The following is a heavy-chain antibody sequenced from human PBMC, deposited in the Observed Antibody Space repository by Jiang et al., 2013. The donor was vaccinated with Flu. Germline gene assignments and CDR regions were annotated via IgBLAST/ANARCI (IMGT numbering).Heavy chain of an antibody. V-gene: IGHV4-38-2*01. CDR1: GYSISSGYY. Sequence: LLKPSETLSLTCAVSGYSISSGYYWGWIRQPPGKGLEWIGSIYHSGSTYYNPSLKSRVTISVDTSKNQFSLKLSSVTAADTAVYYCARHPHDILTGYYPGWFDPWGQGTLVTVSS. J-gene: IGHJ5*02. CDR2: IYHSGST. CDR3: ARHPHDILTGYYPGWFDP. D-gene: IGHD3-9*01.